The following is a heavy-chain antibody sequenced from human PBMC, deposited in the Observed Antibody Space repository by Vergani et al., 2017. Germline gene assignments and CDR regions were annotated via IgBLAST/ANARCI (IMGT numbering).Heavy chain of an antibody. CDR1: GGSINSHNYY. CDR3: ARGSCLGGSCYKPLLDY. V-gene: IGHV4-61*02. Sequence: QVQLQESGPGLVTPSQTLSLTCTVSGGSINSHNYYWSWIRQPAGKGLEWIGRIHTSGSTNYNPSLKRRVTMAEDTSKNQFSLNLTSVTAADTAVYFCARGSCLGGSCYKPLLDYWGQGILVTVSS. J-gene: IGHJ4*02. CDR2: IHTSGST. D-gene: IGHD2-15*01.